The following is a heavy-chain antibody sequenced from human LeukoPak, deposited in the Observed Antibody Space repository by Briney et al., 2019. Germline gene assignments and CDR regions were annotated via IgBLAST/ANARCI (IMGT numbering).Heavy chain of an antibody. D-gene: IGHD3-9*01. CDR2: IIPIFNTA. CDR3: ARGTLGDILTGSYDC. V-gene: IGHV1-69*05. J-gene: IGHJ4*02. Sequence: ASVKVSCKASGGTFGGYAISWVRQAPGQGLEWMGGIIPIFNTANYAQKFQGRVTIGTDGSTNTAYMELSSLRSEDTAVYFCARGTLGDILTGSYDCWGQGTLVTVSS. CDR1: GGTFGGYA.